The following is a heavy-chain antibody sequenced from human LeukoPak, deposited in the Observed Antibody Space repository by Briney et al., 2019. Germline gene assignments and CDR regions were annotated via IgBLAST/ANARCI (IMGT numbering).Heavy chain of an antibody. V-gene: IGHV3-66*01. CDR1: GFTVSSNF. J-gene: IGHJ4*02. CDR3: AREDAGGTYSFDY. D-gene: IGHD1-26*01. Sequence: GGSLRLSCAVSGFTVSSNFMSWVRQAPGKGPEWVSVIYTSGITYYADSVRGRFSISRDNTKNTLYLQMDSLTVEDTAVYYCAREDAGGTYSFDYWGQGILVTVSS. CDR2: IYTSGIT.